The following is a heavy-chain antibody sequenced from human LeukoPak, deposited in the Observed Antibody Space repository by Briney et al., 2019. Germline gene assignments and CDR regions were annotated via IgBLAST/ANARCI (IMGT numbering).Heavy chain of an antibody. D-gene: IGHD2/OR15-2a*01. CDR2: ISYDGSNR. CDR3: ARDFMSWSMDY. CDR1: GFTFSRHA. V-gene: IGHV3-30-3*01. Sequence: GGSLRLSCAASGFTFSRHAMYWVRQAPGKGLEWLAFISYDGSNRYYGDSAKGRFTISRDNSKNTLYLQMNSLRPEDTAVYLCARDFMSWSMDYWGQGTLVTVSS. J-gene: IGHJ4*02.